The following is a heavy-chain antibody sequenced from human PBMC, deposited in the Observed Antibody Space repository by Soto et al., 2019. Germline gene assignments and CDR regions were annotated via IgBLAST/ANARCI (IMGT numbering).Heavy chain of an antibody. V-gene: IGHV2-5*02. CDR1: GFSLITSGVG. J-gene: IGHJ4*02. CDR2: IYWDDDK. Sequence: QITLKEAGPTLVKPTQTLTLTCSFSGFSLITSGVGVGWIRQPPGKAREWLALIYWDDDKGYSTSLKSRLTXTXXTSKNQVVLTMTNMDPADTATFYCAHTMAPRIFDYWGQGILVTVSS. CDR3: AHTMAPRIFDY.